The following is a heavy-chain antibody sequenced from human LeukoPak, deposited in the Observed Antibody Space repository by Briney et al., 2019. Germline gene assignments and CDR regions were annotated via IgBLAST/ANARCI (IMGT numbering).Heavy chain of an antibody. D-gene: IGHD4-17*01. CDR1: GGSISSGGYS. CDR3: ARVRVGYGDPLDFDY. V-gene: IGHV4-30-2*01. CDR2: IYHSGST. Sequence: SETLSLTCAVSGGSISSGGYSWRWIRQPPGKGLEWIGYIYHSGSTYYNPSLKSRVTISVDRSKNQFSLKLSSVTAADTAVYYCARVRVGYGDPLDFDYWGQGTLVTVSS. J-gene: IGHJ4*02.